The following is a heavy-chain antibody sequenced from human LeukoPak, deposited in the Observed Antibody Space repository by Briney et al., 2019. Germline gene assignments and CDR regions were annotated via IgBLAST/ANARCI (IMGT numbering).Heavy chain of an antibody. CDR2: ISYDGSNK. Sequence: GRSLRLSCAASGFTFSSYAMHWVRQAPGKGLEWVAVISYDGSNKYYADSVKGRFTISRDNSKNTLYLQMNSLRAEDTAVYYCARDPRKSRLGYCSGGSCSPFDYWGQGTLVTVSS. D-gene: IGHD2-15*01. J-gene: IGHJ4*02. V-gene: IGHV3-30-3*01. CDR1: GFTFSSYA. CDR3: ARDPRKSRLGYCSGGSCSPFDY.